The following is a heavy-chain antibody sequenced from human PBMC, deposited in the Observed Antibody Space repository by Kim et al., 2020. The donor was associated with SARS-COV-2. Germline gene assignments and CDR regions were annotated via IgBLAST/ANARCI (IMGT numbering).Heavy chain of an antibody. V-gene: IGHV3-23*01. CDR3: TKKGVVVGVNNWFDS. Sequence: GGSLRLSCAASGLTVSSYDISWVRQAPGKGLEWVSGISSGGKTYYADSVKGRFTISRDNSKNTVCLQMHSLRAEDTAIYYCTKKGVVVGVNNWFDSWGPGTLVTVSS. CDR1: GLTVSSYD. CDR2: ISSGGKT. D-gene: IGHD2-15*01. J-gene: IGHJ5*01.